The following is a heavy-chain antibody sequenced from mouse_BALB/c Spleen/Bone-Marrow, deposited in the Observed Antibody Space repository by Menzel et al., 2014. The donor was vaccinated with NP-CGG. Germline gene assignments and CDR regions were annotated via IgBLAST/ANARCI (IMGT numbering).Heavy chain of an antibody. CDR1: GFSLTNFG. V-gene: IGHV2-2*02. Sequence: QVQLKQSGPGLVQPSQSLSIPCTVSGFSLTNFGVHWVRQSPGKGLEWLGVIWSGGSTDYNAAFISRLSISKDNSKSQVFFKMNSLQANDTAMYYCARADGFYDYWGQGTTLTVSS. D-gene: IGHD2-3*01. J-gene: IGHJ2*01. CDR3: ARADGFYDY. CDR2: IWSGGST.